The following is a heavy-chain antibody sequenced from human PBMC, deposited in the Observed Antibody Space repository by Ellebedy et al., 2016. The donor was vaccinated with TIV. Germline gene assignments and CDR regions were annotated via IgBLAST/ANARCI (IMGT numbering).Heavy chain of an antibody. J-gene: IGHJ4*02. Sequence: MPSETLSLTCAISGDSVSSNSVARNWIRQSPSRGLEWLGRTYYRSRWYNDYALSVRSRITINPDTSKNQFSLQLNSVTPEDTAVYYCARDHIAVTRSASFDYWGQGTLVTVSS. CDR2: TYYRSRWYN. CDR3: ARDHIAVTRSASFDY. D-gene: IGHD4-17*01. CDR1: GDSVSSNSVA. V-gene: IGHV6-1*01.